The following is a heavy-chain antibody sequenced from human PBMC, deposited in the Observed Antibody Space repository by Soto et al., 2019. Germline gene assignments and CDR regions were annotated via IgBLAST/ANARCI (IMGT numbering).Heavy chain of an antibody. CDR2: IWYDGSNK. V-gene: IGHV3-33*01. Sequence: QVQLVESGGGVVQPGRSLRLSCAASGFTFSSYGMHWVRQAPGKGLEWVAVIWYDGSNKYYADSVKGRFTISRDNSKNTLYLQMNSLRAEDTAVYSCARDSRGLTIFGVVIGGYFDLWGRGTLVTFSS. D-gene: IGHD3-3*01. CDR3: ARDSRGLTIFGVVIGGYFDL. J-gene: IGHJ2*01. CDR1: GFTFSSYG.